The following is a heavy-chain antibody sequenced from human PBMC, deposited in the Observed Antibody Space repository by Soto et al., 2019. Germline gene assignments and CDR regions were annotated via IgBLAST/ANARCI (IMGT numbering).Heavy chain of an antibody. V-gene: IGHV1-2*04. CDR1: GHTFTGYY. CDR2: INPNSGGT. J-gene: IGHJ3*02. D-gene: IGHD2-2*01. CDR3: ARDRGYCSSTSCSRNNDAFDI. Sequence: GASVKVSCKASGHTFTGYYMHWVRQAPGQGLEWMGWINPNSGGTNYAQKFQGWVTMTRDTSISTAYMELSRLRSDDTAVYYCARDRGYCSSTSCSRNNDAFDIWGQGTMVTVSS.